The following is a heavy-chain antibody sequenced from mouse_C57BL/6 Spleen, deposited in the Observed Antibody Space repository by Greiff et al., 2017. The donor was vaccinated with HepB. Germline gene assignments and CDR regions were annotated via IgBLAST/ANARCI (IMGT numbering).Heavy chain of an antibody. CDR3: ARDTTVVATDYAMDY. CDR2: ISSGSSTI. D-gene: IGHD1-1*01. J-gene: IGHJ4*01. CDR1: GFTFSDYG. Sequence: VQLKESGGGLVKPGGSLKLSCAASGFTFSDYGMHWVRQAPEKGLEWVAYISSGSSTIYYADTVKGRFTISRDNAKNTLFLQMTSLRSEDTAMYYCARDTTVVATDYAMDYWGQGTSVTVSS. V-gene: IGHV5-17*01.